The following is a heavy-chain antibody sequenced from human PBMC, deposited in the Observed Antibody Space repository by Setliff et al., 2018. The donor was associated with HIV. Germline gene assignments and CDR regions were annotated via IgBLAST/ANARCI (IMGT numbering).Heavy chain of an antibody. CDR3: ALGLQLWSTHS. V-gene: IGHV1-18*01. CDR2: ISAYNGNT. D-gene: IGHD5-18*01. Sequence: ASVKVSCKASGYTFTTYGISWVRQAPGQGLEWMGWISAYNGNTNYAQNLKGRVTMTTDTSTSTAYMELSGLSSDDTSVYYCALGLQLWSTHSWGQGTLVTVSS. J-gene: IGHJ4*02. CDR1: GYTFTTYG.